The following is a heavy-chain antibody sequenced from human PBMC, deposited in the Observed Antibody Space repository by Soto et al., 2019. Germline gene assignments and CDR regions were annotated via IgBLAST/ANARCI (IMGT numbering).Heavy chain of an antibody. D-gene: IGHD5-12*01. V-gene: IGHV4-59*01. CDR2: VYYSGST. Sequence: SETLSLTCTLSGGSISGYYWSWIRQHPGKGLEWIGYVYYSGSTKYNPSLESRVTISVDMSNNQFSLMLTSVTAADTAVYYCAKYRRTDAEGYRLDFWGQGTLVTVSS. J-gene: IGHJ4*02. CDR1: GGSISGYY. CDR3: AKYRRTDAEGYRLDF.